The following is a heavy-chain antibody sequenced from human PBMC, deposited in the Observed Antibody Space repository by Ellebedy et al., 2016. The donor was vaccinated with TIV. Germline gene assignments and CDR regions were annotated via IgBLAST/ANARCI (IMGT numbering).Heavy chain of an antibody. CDR3: AKAYYDIWYYFDC. Sequence: GGSLRLXXAASGFSFSTYTMHWVRQAPGKGLEWVAVISSDGSNRYYADSVKGRFTISRDNSKSTLYLHMNSLRAEDTAVYYCAKAYYDIWYYFDCWGQGTLVTVSS. J-gene: IGHJ4*02. V-gene: IGHV3-30*04. D-gene: IGHD3-9*01. CDR2: ISSDGSNR. CDR1: GFSFSTYT.